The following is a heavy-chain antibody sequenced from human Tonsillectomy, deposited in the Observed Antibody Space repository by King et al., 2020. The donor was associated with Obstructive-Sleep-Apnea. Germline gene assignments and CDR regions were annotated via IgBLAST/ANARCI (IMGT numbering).Heavy chain of an antibody. CDR2: ISSDGTYK. J-gene: IGHJ4*02. D-gene: IGHD6-19*01. CDR1: GFTFSTSS. V-gene: IGHV3-30*04. Sequence: VQLVESGGGVVQPGTSLRLSCAASGFTFSTSSIHWVRQAPGEGLEWVAIISSDGTYKYYADSVKGRFTISRDNSINTLYLQMSSLRSDDTATYYCARDNRQWVVDYWGQGTLVTVSA. CDR3: ARDNRQWVVDY.